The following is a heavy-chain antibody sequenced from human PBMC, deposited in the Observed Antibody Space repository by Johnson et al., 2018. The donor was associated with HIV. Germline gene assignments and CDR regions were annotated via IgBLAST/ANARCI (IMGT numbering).Heavy chain of an antibody. V-gene: IGHV3-30*19. Sequence: VQLVESGGGVVQPGRSLRLSCAASGFTFINYGMHWVRQAPGKGLEWVAVISYDGSNKYYADSVKGRFTISRDNSKNTLYLQMNSLRAEDTAVYYCARDWSSWYTVDAFDIWGQGTMVTVSS. CDR3: ARDWSSWYTVDAFDI. CDR1: GFTFINYG. J-gene: IGHJ3*02. D-gene: IGHD6-13*01. CDR2: ISYDGSNK.